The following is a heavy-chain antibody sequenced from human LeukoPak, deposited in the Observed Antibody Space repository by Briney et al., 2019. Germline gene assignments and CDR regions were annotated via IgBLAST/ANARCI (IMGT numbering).Heavy chain of an antibody. CDR1: GGSISSGGYY. CDR3: AREEIFGVVIS. Sequence: SETLSLTCSVSGGSISSGGYYWSWIRQLPGKGLEWIGYISYSGSTYYSPSLKSRVTISVDTSKTQFSLRLSFVTAADTAVYYRAREEIFGVVISWGQGTLVTVSS. V-gene: IGHV4-31*03. D-gene: IGHD3-3*01. CDR2: ISYSGST. J-gene: IGHJ5*02.